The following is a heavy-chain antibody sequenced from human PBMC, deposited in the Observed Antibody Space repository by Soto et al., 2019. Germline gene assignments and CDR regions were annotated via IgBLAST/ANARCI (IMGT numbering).Heavy chain of an antibody. CDR1: GFSLSSSGVG. D-gene: IGHD3-3*01. V-gene: IGHV2-5*02. CDR2: IYWDGDK. Sequence: SGPTLVNPTQTLTLTCTFSGFSLSSSGVGVGWIRQPPGKALEWLALIYWDGDKRYSPSLKNRLTITKDTSKNQVVLTMSNMDPLDTATYYCAHRPTDFWSGSEGYFFDYWGQGTLVTVSS. J-gene: IGHJ4*02. CDR3: AHRPTDFWSGSEGYFFDY.